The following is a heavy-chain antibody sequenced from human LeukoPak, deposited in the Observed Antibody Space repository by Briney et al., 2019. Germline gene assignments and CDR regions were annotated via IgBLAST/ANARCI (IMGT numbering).Heavy chain of an antibody. CDR2: ISGSGGST. Sequence: GGSLRLSCAASGFTFSGYAMSWVSQAPGKWLEWVSAISGSGGSTYYADSVKGRFTISRDNSKNTLYLQMNSLRAEDTAVYYCAKDIRRGNYDFWSGYPKAKYDAFDIWGQGTMVTVSS. CDR3: AKDIRRGNYDFWSGYPKAKYDAFDI. CDR1: GFTFSGYA. V-gene: IGHV3-23*01. D-gene: IGHD3-3*01. J-gene: IGHJ3*02.